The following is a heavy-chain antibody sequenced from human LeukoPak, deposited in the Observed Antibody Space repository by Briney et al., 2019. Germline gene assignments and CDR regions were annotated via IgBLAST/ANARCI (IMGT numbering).Heavy chain of an antibody. D-gene: IGHD3-10*01. CDR3: ARDSESTYYYGSGRSKKYFQH. V-gene: IGHV1-2*02. Sequence: ASVKVSCKASGYTFTGYYMHWVRQAPGQGLEWMVWINPNSGGTNYAQKFQGRVTMTRDTSISTAYMELSRLRSDDTAVYYCARDSESTYYYGSGRSKKYFQHWGQGTLVTVSS. CDR2: INPNSGGT. CDR1: GYTFTGYY. J-gene: IGHJ1*01.